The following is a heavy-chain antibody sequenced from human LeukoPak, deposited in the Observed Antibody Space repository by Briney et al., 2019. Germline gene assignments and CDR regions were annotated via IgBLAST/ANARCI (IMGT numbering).Heavy chain of an antibody. D-gene: IGHD3-22*01. V-gene: IGHV1-69*13. CDR1: GGTFSSYA. Sequence: ASVKVSCKASGGTFSSYAISWVRQAPGQGLEWMGGIIPIFGIANYAQKFQGRVTITADESTSTAYMELSSLRSEDTAVYYCADTNYDSSGYYWHYWGQGTLVTVSS. CDR2: IIPIFGIA. J-gene: IGHJ4*02. CDR3: ADTNYDSSGYYWHY.